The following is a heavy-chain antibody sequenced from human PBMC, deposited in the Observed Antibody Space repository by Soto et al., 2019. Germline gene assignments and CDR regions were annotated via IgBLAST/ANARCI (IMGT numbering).Heavy chain of an antibody. CDR3: AKASIAAAGYPDYYYGMDV. CDR1: GFTFSSYA. CDR2: ISGSGGST. V-gene: IGHV3-23*01. Sequence: GSLRLSCAASGFTFSSYAMSWVRQAPGKGLEWVSAISGSGGSTYYADSVKGRFTVSRDNSKNTLYLQMNSLRAEDTAVYYCAKASIAAAGYPDYYYGMDVWGQGTTVTVSS. D-gene: IGHD6-13*01. J-gene: IGHJ6*02.